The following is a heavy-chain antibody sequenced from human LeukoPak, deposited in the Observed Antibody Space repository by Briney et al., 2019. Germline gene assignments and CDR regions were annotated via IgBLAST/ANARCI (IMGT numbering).Heavy chain of an antibody. CDR2: IYNSGST. CDR3: ARRYSYGSGYFDY. D-gene: IGHD5-18*01. J-gene: IGHJ4*02. CDR1: GGSISSGEYY. V-gene: IGHV4-30-4*01. Sequence: PQSLSLTCTVSGGSISSGEYYWSWIRHPPGKGLEWIGYIYNSGSTSYNPSLKSRVIISVDTSKSQFSLKLSSVSAADTAVYYCARRYSYGSGYFDYWGQGTLVTVSS.